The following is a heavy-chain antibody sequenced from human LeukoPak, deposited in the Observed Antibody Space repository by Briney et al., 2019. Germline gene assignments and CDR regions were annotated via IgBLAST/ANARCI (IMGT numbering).Heavy chain of an antibody. CDR2: ISTTGSSI. CDR1: GFTFSSYE. D-gene: IGHD6-19*01. J-gene: IGHJ4*02. Sequence: GGSLRLSCAASGFTFSSYEINWVRQAPGKGLEWVSYISTTGSSIYYADSVKGRFTISRDNVKNLLYLQMNSLRAEDTAVYYCARVQRGIAVALDYWGQGTLATVSS. CDR3: ARVQRGIAVALDY. V-gene: IGHV3-48*03.